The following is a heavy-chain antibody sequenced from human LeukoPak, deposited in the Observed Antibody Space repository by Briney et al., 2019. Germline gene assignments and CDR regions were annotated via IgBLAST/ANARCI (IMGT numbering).Heavy chain of an antibody. CDR1: GFTFSSYS. CDR3: ARDRADYYGSGSYYSFDY. V-gene: IGHV3-21*01. D-gene: IGHD3-10*01. CDR2: ISSSSSYI. J-gene: IGHJ4*02. Sequence: GGSLRLSCAASGFTFSSYSMNWVRQAPGKGLEWVSSISSSSSYIYYADSVKGRFTISRDSAKNSLYLQMNSLRAEDTAVYYCARDRADYYGSGSYYSFDYWGQGTLVTVSS.